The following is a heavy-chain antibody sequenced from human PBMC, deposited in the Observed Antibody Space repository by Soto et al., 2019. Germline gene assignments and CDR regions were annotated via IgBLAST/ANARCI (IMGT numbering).Heavy chain of an antibody. V-gene: IGHV1-8*01. Sequence: GASGKVCCKASGYTFTSWDVYWVRQAAGQGLEWMGYMNPRSGNTGYEQKFQGRVTMTRDTSISTAYMELSSLTSDDTAVYYCTASSWTGAGLDFWGQGTPVTVSS. D-gene: IGHD6-13*01. CDR2: MNPRSGNT. CDR1: GYTFTSWD. J-gene: IGHJ4*01. CDR3: TASSWTGAGLDF.